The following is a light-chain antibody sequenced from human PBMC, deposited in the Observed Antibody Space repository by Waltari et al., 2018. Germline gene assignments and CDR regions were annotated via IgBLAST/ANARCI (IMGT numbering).Light chain of an antibody. CDR2: ETS. V-gene: IGKV1-17*03. J-gene: IGKJ4*01. Sequence: DVQVTQSPSATSASVGERVTITCRASQGINYYLAWFQQVPGKVPKRLLYETSTLESGVPSRFSGSGSGTEFTLTISSLQPEDFATYYCLQYNDYPFTFGGGTKVEI. CDR1: QGINYY. CDR3: LQYNDYPFT.